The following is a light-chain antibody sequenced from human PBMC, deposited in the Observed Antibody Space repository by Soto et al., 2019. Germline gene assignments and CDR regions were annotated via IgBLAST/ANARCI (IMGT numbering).Light chain of an antibody. V-gene: IGLV2-8*01. CDR3: KSSAGSNLYL. CDR1: KNDIGVYDF. J-gene: IGLJ1*01. CDR2: EVV. Sequence: QSALTQRPSASGSPGQSVTISCTGTKNDIGVYDFVSWYQHHPGKAPRLIIYEVVQRPSGVPDRFSGSKSGNTASLTVSGLAAADEADYFCKSSAGSNLYLFGSGTKVTV.